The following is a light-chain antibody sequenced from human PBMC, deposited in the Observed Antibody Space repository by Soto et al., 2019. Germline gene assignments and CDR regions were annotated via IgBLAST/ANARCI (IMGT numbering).Light chain of an antibody. J-gene: IGKJ5*01. CDR3: DQYNNWRS. CDR1: QSVSTN. Sequence: TLSPVTLSLYKRARATLSCRASQSVSTNLAWYQQRPGQAPRLLIYGASARATGIPDRFSGSGAGTEFTLTISSLQSEDFAVYYCDQYNNWRSFGEGTHLEIK. V-gene: IGKV3-15*01. CDR2: GAS.